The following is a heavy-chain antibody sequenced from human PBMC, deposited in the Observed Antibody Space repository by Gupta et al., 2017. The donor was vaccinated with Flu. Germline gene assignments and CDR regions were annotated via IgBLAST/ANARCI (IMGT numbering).Heavy chain of an antibody. V-gene: IGHV5-51*03. CDR1: GYSFTSYW. Sequence: EVQLVQSGAEVKKPGDSLKLSCRCSGYSFTSYWTGRVRQMARKLLNWMGIIYPGDSDTRYSPSFQGQVTISADKSISTAYLQWSSLKASDTAMYYCARVAGYCSSTSCNGHYYYYGMDVWGQGTTVTVSS. CDR2: IYPGDSDT. D-gene: IGHD2-2*01. CDR3: ARVAGYCSSTSCNGHYYYYGMDV. J-gene: IGHJ6*02.